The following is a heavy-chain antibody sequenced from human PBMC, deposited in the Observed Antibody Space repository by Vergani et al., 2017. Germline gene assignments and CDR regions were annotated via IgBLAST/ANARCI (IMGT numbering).Heavy chain of an antibody. V-gene: IGHV3-23*01. CDR3: VKDAGSYENFFDS. J-gene: IGHJ4*02. CDR1: GFTFSTYA. D-gene: IGHD1-26*01. Sequence: EVQLLESGGSLKQPGGSVRLSCAASGFTFSTYAMHWVRQAPGKGLEWVSALTGGGGSTYYADSCKGSLIISRDNSGDTLYLQMNSLRPEDTATYYCVKDAGSYENFFDSWGQGTLVTVSS. CDR2: LTGGGGST.